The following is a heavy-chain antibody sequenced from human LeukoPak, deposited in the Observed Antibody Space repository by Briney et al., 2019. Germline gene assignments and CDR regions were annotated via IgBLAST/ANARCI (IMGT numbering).Heavy chain of an antibody. Sequence: AGGSLRLSCAASGFTFSSYSMNWVRHAPGKGLELVSSISSSSSYIYYADSVKGRFTISRDNAKNSLYLQMNSLRAEDTAVYYCARDNTIFGVVRYYFDYWGQGTLVTVSS. CDR2: ISSSSSYI. V-gene: IGHV3-21*01. J-gene: IGHJ4*02. CDR3: ARDNTIFGVVRYYFDY. D-gene: IGHD3-3*01. CDR1: GFTFSSYS.